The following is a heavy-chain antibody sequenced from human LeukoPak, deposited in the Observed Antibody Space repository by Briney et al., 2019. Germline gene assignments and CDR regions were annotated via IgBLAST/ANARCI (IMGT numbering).Heavy chain of an antibody. J-gene: IGHJ4*02. CDR3: AKLRVPAAMRSYFDY. CDR1: GFTFSSYG. D-gene: IGHD2-2*01. V-gene: IGHV3-30*18. Sequence: GGSLRLSCAASGFTFSSYGMHWVRQAPGKGLEWVAVISYDGSNKYYADSVKGRFTISRDNSKNTLYLQMNSLRAEDTAVYYCAKLRVPAAMRSYFDYWGQGTLVTVSS. CDR2: ISYDGSNK.